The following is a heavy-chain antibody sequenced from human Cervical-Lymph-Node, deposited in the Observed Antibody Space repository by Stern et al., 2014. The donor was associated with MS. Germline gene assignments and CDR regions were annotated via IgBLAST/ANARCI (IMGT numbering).Heavy chain of an antibody. CDR3: ARRGMDV. CDR1: GYSFNIYW. V-gene: IGHV5-51*01. CDR2: IYPDDSDT. Sequence: EVQLVESGAEVKKPGESLTISCKGFGYSFNIYWIAWVRQRPGKGLVCMGIIYPDDSDTGYSPSFQGQVPFSVDKSISPAYLQWSSLKPSDTATYFCARRGMDVWGQGTSVTVSS. J-gene: IGHJ6*02.